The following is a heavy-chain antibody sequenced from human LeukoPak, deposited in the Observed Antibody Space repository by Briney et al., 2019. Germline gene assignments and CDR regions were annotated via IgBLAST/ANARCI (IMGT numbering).Heavy chain of an antibody. V-gene: IGHV3-30*02. Sequence: GGSLRLSCAASGFTFSSYGMHWVRQAPGKGLEWVAFIRYDGSNKYYADSVKGRFTISRDNSKNTLYLQMNSLRAEDTAVYYCAKGEGDYSNYVDAFDIWGQGTMVTASS. D-gene: IGHD4-11*01. CDR1: GFTFSSYG. CDR2: IRYDGSNK. CDR3: AKGEGDYSNYVDAFDI. J-gene: IGHJ3*02.